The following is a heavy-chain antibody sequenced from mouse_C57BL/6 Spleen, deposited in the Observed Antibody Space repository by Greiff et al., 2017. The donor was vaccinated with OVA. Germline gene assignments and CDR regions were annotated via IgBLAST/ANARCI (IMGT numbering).Heavy chain of an antibody. J-gene: IGHJ1*03. V-gene: IGHV5-16*01. CDR3: AREGGSSSWYFDV. D-gene: IGHD1-1*01. CDR2: INYDGSST. Sequence: EVKLVESEGGLVQPGSSMKLSCTASGFTFSDYYMAWVRQVPEKGLEWVANINYDGSSTYYLDSLKSRFIMSRDNAKNILYLQMSSLKSEDTATYYCAREGGSSSWYFDVWGTGTTVTVSS. CDR1: GFTFSDYY.